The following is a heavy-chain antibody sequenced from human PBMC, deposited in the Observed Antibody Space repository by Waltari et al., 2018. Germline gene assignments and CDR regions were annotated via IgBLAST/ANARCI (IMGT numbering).Heavy chain of an antibody. J-gene: IGHJ5*02. Sequence: QVHLVQSGAEVKKPGASVKVSCKASGYPFIGYHMHWVRQAPGQGLEWGGWINPNTGNTNYGQKFQGRVTLTRDTPNTTAYMELSGLTSDDTAVYYCARDRWAAERPYKWLDPWGQGTQVTVSS. CDR3: ARDRWAAERPYKWLDP. CDR2: INPNTGNT. V-gene: IGHV1-2*02. CDR1: GYPFIGYH. D-gene: IGHD6-13*01.